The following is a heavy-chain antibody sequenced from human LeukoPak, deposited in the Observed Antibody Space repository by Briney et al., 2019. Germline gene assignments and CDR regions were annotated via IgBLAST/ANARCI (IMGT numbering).Heavy chain of an antibody. V-gene: IGHV1-69*05. CDR1: GGTFSSYA. J-gene: IGHJ3*02. CDR2: IIPIFGTA. Sequence: ASVKVFCKASGGTFSSYAISWVRQAPGQGLEWMGGIIPIFGTANYAQKFQGRVTITTDESTSTAYMELSSLRSEDTAVYYCAREETGTIGSSAFDIWGQGTMVTVSS. D-gene: IGHD1-1*01. CDR3: AREETGTIGSSAFDI.